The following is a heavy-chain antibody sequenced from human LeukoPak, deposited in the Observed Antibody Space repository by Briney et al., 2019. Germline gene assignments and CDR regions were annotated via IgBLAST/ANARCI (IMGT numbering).Heavy chain of an antibody. CDR1: GGSISSYY. Sequence: PSETLSLTCTVPGGSISSYYWSWIRQPPGKGLEWIGYIYYSGSTNYNPSLKSRVTISVDTSKNQFSLKLSSVTAADTAVYYCARGVDDYGDSGYFDYWGQGTLVTVSS. CDR3: ARGVDDYGDSGYFDY. CDR2: IYYSGST. V-gene: IGHV4-59*01. D-gene: IGHD4-17*01. J-gene: IGHJ4*02.